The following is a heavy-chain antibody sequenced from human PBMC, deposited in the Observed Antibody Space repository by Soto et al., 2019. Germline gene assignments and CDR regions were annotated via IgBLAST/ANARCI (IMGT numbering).Heavy chain of an antibody. J-gene: IGHJ4*02. CDR2: IIPIFGTA. CDR3: AGGDGYDPNHHFDY. V-gene: IGHV1-69*14. Sequence: QVQLVQSGAEVKKPGSSVKVSCKASGGTFSSYAISWVRQAPGQGLEWMGGIIPIFGTANYAQKFQGRVTITADNSTSTAYLELSCLRSEDTAVYYCAGGDGYDPNHHFDYWGQGTLVTVCS. D-gene: IGHD5-12*01. CDR1: GGTFSSYA.